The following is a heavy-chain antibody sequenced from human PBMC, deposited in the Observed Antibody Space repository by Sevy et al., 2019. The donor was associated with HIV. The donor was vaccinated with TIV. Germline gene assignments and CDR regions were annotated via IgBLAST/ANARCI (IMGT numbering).Heavy chain of an antibody. CDR3: ARFPPQRAFDI. CDR1: GFAFSDYG. CDR2: VSYDGSNT. Sequence: GGSLRLSCEAFGFAFSDYGMHWVRQVPGKGLEWLADVSYDGSNTSYADSVKGRFTVSRDNSKNTLYLQMNSLRRDDTAVFYCARFPPQRAFDIWGQGTTVTVSS. V-gene: IGHV3-30-3*01. J-gene: IGHJ3*02.